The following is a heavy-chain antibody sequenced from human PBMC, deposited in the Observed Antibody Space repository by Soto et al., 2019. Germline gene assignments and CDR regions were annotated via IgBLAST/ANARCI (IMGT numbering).Heavy chain of an antibody. D-gene: IGHD3-22*01. CDR3: AKAHLYYDGYY. CDR1: GFTLSSYG. J-gene: IGHJ4*02. V-gene: IGHV3-30*18. Sequence: GGSLRLSCAASGFTLSSYGMHWVRQAPGKGLEWVAVISYDGSNKYYADSVKGRFTISRDNSKNTLYLQMNSLRAEDTAVYYCAKAHLYYDGYYWGQGTLVTVSS. CDR2: ISYDGSNK.